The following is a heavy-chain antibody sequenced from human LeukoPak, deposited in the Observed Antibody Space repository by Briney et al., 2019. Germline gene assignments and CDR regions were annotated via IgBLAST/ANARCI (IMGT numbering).Heavy chain of an antibody. V-gene: IGHV1-69*06. Sequence: SVKVSCKASGGTFNSYAISWVRQAPGQGLEWVGGIIPIFGTTNYARKFRGRVTLTADKSTRTAYMELSSLRSEDTAVYYCARLYLPATRFDYWGQGTLVTVSS. CDR1: GGTFNSYA. CDR3: ARLYLPATRFDY. J-gene: IGHJ4*02. D-gene: IGHD5-24*01. CDR2: IIPIFGTT.